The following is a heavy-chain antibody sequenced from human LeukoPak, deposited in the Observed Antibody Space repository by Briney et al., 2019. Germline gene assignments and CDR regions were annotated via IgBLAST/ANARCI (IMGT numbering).Heavy chain of an antibody. D-gene: IGHD4-17*01. J-gene: IGHJ6*02. CDR2: INHNGNVN. V-gene: IGHV3-7*03. Sequence: SGGSLRLSCAASGFTFSSHWMNWARQAPGKGLEWVASINHNGNVNYYVDSVKGRFTISRDNAKNSLYLQMSNLRAEDTAVYYCATDRYGDYGMDVWGQGTTVTVSS. CDR1: GFTFSSHW. CDR3: ATDRYGDYGMDV.